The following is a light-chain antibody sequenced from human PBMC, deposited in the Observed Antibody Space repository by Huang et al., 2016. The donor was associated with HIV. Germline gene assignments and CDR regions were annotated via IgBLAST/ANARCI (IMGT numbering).Light chain of an antibody. V-gene: IGKV4-1*01. CDR3: QQYYDIPRT. Sequence: DIVMTQSPDSLAVSLGERATINCKSSQSVLNSSNNKNYLAWYQQKPGQPPKLRIYWASTRESGVPDRLSGSGSGTNFTLTISSLQAEDAAVYYCQQYYDIPRTFGQGTKVEIK. J-gene: IGKJ1*01. CDR2: WAS. CDR1: QSVLNSSNNKNY.